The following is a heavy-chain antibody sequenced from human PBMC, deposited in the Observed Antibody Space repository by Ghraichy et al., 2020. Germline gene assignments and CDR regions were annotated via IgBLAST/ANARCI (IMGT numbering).Heavy chain of an antibody. CDR3: AKDPATDCTDGVCPD. Sequence: LSLTCAASGFTFSNYGMFWVRQAPGKGLEWVAVTSYDGSVTYYADSVKGRFTISRDNSKNTLYLHMNSLRAGDTAVYYCAKDPATDCTDGVCPDWGQGTLVIVSS. CDR2: TSYDGSVT. CDR1: GFTFSNYG. D-gene: IGHD2-8*01. V-gene: IGHV3-30*18. J-gene: IGHJ4*02.